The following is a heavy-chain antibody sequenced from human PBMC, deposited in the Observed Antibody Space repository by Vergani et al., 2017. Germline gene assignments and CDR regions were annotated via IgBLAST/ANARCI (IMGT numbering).Heavy chain of an antibody. Sequence: QVQLVQSGAEVKKPGASVKVSCKASGYTFTSYYMHWVRQAPGQGLEWMGIINPSGGSTSYAQKFQGRVTMTRDTSTSTVYMELSSLRSEDTAVYYCARLVEMATTELVYGMDVWGQGTTVTVSS. V-gene: IGHV1-46*01. CDR2: INPSGGST. D-gene: IGHD5-24*01. CDR1: GYTFTSYY. CDR3: ARLVEMATTELVYGMDV. J-gene: IGHJ6*02.